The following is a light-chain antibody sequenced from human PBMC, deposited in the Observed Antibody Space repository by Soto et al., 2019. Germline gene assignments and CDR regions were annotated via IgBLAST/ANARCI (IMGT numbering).Light chain of an antibody. J-gene: IGLJ2*01. V-gene: IGLV2-14*01. Sequence: QSALTQPASVSGSPGQSITISCTGTSSDVGGYNFVSWYQQHPGKAPKLMIYDVTNRPSGVSNRFSGSKSDNTASLSISGLQAEDEAEYYCSSYTSGSTIFGGGTKVTVL. CDR2: DVT. CDR3: SSYTSGSTI. CDR1: SSDVGGYNF.